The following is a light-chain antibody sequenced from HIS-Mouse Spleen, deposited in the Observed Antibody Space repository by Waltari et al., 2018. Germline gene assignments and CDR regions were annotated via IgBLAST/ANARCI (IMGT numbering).Light chain of an antibody. CDR1: NIGSES. V-gene: IGLV3-21*03. Sequence: SYVLTQPPSVSVAPGKTASITCGGNNIGSESVHWYQQKPGQAPVLVVYDDSDRPSGIPERFSGSNSGNTATLTISRVEAGDEADYYCQVWDSSSDHVVFGGGTKLTVL. CDR3: QVWDSSSDHVV. J-gene: IGLJ2*01. CDR2: DDS.